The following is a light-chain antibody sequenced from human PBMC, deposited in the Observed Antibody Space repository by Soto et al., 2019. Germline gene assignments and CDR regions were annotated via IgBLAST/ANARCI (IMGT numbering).Light chain of an antibody. CDR1: SSDVGGYDY. V-gene: IGLV2-11*01. CDR3: CSYGGSFPYV. CDR2: DVT. J-gene: IGLJ1*01. Sequence: QPALTQPPSVSGSPGQSVTISCTGTSSDVGGYDYVSWYQQHPGKAPKLLIYDVTKRPSGVPDRFSGSKSGNTASLTISGLQAEDEADFFCCSYGGSFPYVFGTGTKVTVL.